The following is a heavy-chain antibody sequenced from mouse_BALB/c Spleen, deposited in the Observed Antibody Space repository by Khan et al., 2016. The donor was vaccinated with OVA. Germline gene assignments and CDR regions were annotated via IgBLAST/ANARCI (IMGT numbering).Heavy chain of an antibody. V-gene: IGHV5-6*01. J-gene: IGHJ3*01. D-gene: IGHD4-1*01. CDR1: GFTFSSYS. CDR3: ASHLTGSLDY. CDR2: ISSDGDYT. Sequence: EVELVESGGDLVKPGGSLKLSCAASGFTFSSYSMSWVRQTPDKRLEWVATISSDGDYTYYPDSVKGRFTISRDTAKNTLYLQMSSLKSEDTAMYYCASHLTGSLDYWGQGTLVTVSA.